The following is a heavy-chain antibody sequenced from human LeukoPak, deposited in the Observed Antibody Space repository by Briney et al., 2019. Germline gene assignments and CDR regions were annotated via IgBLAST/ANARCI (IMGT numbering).Heavy chain of an antibody. V-gene: IGHV3-21*01. D-gene: IGHD3-10*01. CDR3: ARGFSQHDY. J-gene: IGHJ4*02. Sequence: GGSLRLSCAASGFTFSSYSMNWVRQAPGKGLEWVSSISSSSSYIHYADSMKGRFTISRDNAKNSLYLQTNSLRADDTAVYYCARGFSQHDYWGQGTLVTVSS. CDR2: ISSSSSYI. CDR1: GFTFSSYS.